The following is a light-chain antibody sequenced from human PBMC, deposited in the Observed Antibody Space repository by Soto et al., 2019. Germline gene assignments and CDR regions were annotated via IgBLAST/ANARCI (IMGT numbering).Light chain of an antibody. J-gene: IGLJ2*01. CDR1: SSDVGGYNY. Sequence: QSVLTQPPSVSGSPGQSITISCTGTSSDVGGYNYVSWYQQHPGKAPKLMIYDVSNRPSGVSNRFSGSKSGNTASLTISGLQAEDEADYYCSSYTSSSPVVFGGGTQLTVL. V-gene: IGLV2-14*01. CDR3: SSYTSSSPVV. CDR2: DVS.